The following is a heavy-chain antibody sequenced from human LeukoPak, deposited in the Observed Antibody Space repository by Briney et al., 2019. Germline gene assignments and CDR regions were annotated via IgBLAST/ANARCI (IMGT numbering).Heavy chain of an antibody. V-gene: IGHV3-23*01. J-gene: IGHJ4*02. CDR2: ISGSGGST. CDR3: AKVGEITMIVVTTGYYFDY. D-gene: IGHD3-22*01. Sequence: GGSLRLSCAASGFTFSSYAMSWVRQAPGKGLEWVSAISGSGGSTYYADSVKGRFTSSRDNSKNTLYPEMNSLRAEDTAVYYCAKVGEITMIVVTTGYYFDYWGQGTLVTVSS. CDR1: GFTFSSYA.